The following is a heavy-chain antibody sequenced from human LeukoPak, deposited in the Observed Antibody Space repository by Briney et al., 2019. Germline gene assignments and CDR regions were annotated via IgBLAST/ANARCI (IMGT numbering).Heavy chain of an antibody. CDR3: TTDFGALPDDY. D-gene: IGHD1-26*01. Sequence: PGGSLRLSCAASGFIFSNAWMSWVRQAPGKGLEWVGRIKSKVNGGTTEYTAPVKGRFTISRDDSKNTVYLQMNSLKTDGTAIYYCTTDFGALPDDYWGQGTLVTVSS. V-gene: IGHV3-15*01. CDR1: GFIFSNAW. CDR2: IKSKVNGGTT. J-gene: IGHJ4*02.